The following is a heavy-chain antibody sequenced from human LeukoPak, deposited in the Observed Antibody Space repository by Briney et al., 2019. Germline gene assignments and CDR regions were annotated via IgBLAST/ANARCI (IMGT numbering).Heavy chain of an antibody. CDR2: IYPGDSET. Sequence: GESLKISCKGSGYSFTTNWIGWVRQMPGKCLEWMGIIYPGDSETRYSPSFQGQVTISADKSITTAYLQWSSLKASDTAMYYCARLLRLGELLDYWGQGTLVTVSS. J-gene: IGHJ4*02. CDR3: ARLLRLGELLDY. V-gene: IGHV5-51*01. CDR1: GYSFTTNW. D-gene: IGHD3-10*01.